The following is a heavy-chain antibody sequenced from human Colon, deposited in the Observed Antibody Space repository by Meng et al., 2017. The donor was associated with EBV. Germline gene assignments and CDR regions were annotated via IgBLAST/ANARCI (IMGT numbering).Heavy chain of an antibody. D-gene: IGHD3-22*01. J-gene: IGHJ5*02. CDR1: GGSISSGGYY. CDR3: ARYVFDSSSLYSNWFDP. Sequence: QVQLQESGPGLVKPSQTLSLTCTVSGGSISSGGYYWSWIRQHPGKGLEWIGYIHYSGSTYYSPSLKSRVTISVDTSKNQLSLKLSSMTAADTAVYYCARYVFDSSSLYSNWFDPWGQGTLGTVAS. V-gene: IGHV4-31*03. CDR2: IHYSGST.